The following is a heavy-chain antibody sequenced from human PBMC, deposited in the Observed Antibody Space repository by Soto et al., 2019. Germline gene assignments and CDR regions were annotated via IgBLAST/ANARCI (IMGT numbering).Heavy chain of an antibody. CDR1: GVSFNNNA. V-gene: IGHV1-69*01. CDR3: ARVLYYGSGSYSPYGMDV. Sequence: QVQLVQSGAEVKKPGSSVKVSGKSSGVSFNNNATGWVRQPPEVGLEWMGGVSPPFRTPNYARKFQGRIPITADASTGTVNMELSSLTSEDTAQYYCARVLYYGSGSYSPYGMDVWGQGTTVTVSS. J-gene: IGHJ6*02. D-gene: IGHD3-10*01. CDR2: VSPPFRTP.